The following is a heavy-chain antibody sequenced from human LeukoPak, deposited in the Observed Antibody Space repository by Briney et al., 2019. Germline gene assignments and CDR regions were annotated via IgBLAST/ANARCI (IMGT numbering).Heavy chain of an antibody. CDR2: IWYDGSNK. Sequence: GGSLRLSCAASGFIFSNYAMSWVRQAPGKGLEWVAVIWYDGSNKYYADSVKGRFTISRDNSKNTLYLQMNSLRAEDTAVYYCARDSVYYDSSGYYYGDYFDYWGQGTLVTVSS. V-gene: IGHV3-33*08. CDR3: ARDSVYYDSSGYYYGDYFDY. J-gene: IGHJ4*02. CDR1: GFIFSNYA. D-gene: IGHD3-22*01.